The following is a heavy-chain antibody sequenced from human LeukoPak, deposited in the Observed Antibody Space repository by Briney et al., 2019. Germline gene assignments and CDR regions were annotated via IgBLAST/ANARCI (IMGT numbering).Heavy chain of an antibody. CDR1: GFTFSSYG. J-gene: IGHJ4*02. V-gene: IGHV3-33*01. D-gene: IGHD5-18*01. CDR3: ARGGEQLWFPFDY. CDR2: IWYDGSNK. Sequence: PGGSLRLSCAASGFTFSSYGMHWVRQAPGKGLEWVAVIWYDGSNKYYADSVKGRFTISRDNSKNTLYLQMNSLRAEDTAVYYCARGGEQLWFPFDYWGQGTLVTVSS.